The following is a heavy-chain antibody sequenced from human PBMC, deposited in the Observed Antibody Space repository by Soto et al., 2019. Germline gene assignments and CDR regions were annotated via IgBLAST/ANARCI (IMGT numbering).Heavy chain of an antibody. CDR2: IFHDGTA. Sequence: PSETLSLTCAVSGVSISSGDWWTWVRQTPQRGLEYIGEIFHDGTANYYPSFERRVAISVDTSKNQFSLKLTSVTAADTAIYFCARLVYDTRLNYMYFDFWGKGDLVTVSS. V-gene: IGHV4-4*02. J-gene: IGHJ4*02. CDR1: GVSISSGDW. D-gene: IGHD2-8*01. CDR3: ARLVYDTRLNYMYFDF.